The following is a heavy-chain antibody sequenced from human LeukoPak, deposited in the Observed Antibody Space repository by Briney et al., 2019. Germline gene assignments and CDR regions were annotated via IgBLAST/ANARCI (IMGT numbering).Heavy chain of an antibody. J-gene: IGHJ3*02. V-gene: IGHV7-4-1*02. Sequence: ASVKVSCKTSGYSFTNYAMNWVRQAPGQGLEWMGWINTNTGNPTYAQGFTRRFVFSLDTSVSTAYQQISSLKAEDTAVYYCARELKVGAFDIWGQGTMVTVSS. CDR3: ARELKVGAFDI. CDR2: INTNTGNP. D-gene: IGHD1-26*01. CDR1: GYSFTNYA.